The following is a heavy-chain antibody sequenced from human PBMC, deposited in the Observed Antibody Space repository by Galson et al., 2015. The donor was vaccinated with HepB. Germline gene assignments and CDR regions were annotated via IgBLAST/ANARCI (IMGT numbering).Heavy chain of an antibody. J-gene: IGHJ4*02. V-gene: IGHV1-69*13. Sequence: SVKVSCKASGGTFSAYSINWVRQAPGQGLEWMGRIIPIFGIANYAQKFQGRVTITAGESTSTAYMELSSLRSEDTAVYYCAREQGAYSNHLDYWGQGTLVTVSS. CDR2: IIPIFGIA. D-gene: IGHD4-11*01. CDR3: AREQGAYSNHLDY. CDR1: GGTFSAYS.